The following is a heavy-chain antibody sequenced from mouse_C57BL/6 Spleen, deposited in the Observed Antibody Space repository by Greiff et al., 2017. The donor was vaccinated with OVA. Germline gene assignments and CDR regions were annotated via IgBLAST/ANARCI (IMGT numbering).Heavy chain of an antibody. CDR1: GFNIKDDY. Sequence: EVKLMESGAELVRPGASVKLSCTASGFNIKDDYMHWVKQRPEQGLEWIGWIDPENGDTEYASKFQGKATITADTSSNTAYLQLSSLTSEDTDVYYCTRRGVRTGTIFDYWGQGTTLTVSS. CDR2: IDPENGDT. V-gene: IGHV14-4*01. CDR3: TRRGVRTGTIFDY. J-gene: IGHJ2*01. D-gene: IGHD4-1*01.